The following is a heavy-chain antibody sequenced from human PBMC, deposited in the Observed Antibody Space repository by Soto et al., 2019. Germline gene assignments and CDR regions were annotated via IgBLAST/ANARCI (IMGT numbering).Heavy chain of an antibody. Sequence: EVQLVESGGGSVQPAESLRLSCAASGFPFSRYWIHWVRQAPGKGLVWVSRVKYDGTITNYADSLRGRLTISRDNAKNTVYLQMNSLRVEDTAVYYCARGAQGGNYVEVWGKGTAVTVSS. CDR3: ARGAQGGNYVEV. J-gene: IGHJ6*04. V-gene: IGHV3-74*01. D-gene: IGHD3-16*01. CDR1: GFPFSRYW. CDR2: VKYDGTIT.